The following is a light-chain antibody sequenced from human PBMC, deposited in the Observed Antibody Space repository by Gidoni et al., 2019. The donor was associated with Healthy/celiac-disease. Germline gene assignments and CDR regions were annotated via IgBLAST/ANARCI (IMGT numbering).Light chain of an antibody. V-gene: IGKV3-11*01. CDR3: QQRSNWPLT. J-gene: IGKJ4*01. CDR2: DAS. CDR1: QSVSSY. Sequence: EIVLTQSPATLSLSPGERATLSPRASQSVSSYLAWYQQKPGQAPRLLIYDASNRATGIPARFSGSGSGTDFTLTTSSLEPEDFAVYYCQQRSNWPLTFGGGTKVEIK.